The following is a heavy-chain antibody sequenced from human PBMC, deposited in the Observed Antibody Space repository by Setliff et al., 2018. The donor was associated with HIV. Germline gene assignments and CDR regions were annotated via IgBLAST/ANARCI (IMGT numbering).Heavy chain of an antibody. D-gene: IGHD2-15*01. Sequence: PGGSLRLSCAASGFPFSSYWMHWVRQAPGKGLVWVSRMSSYASRTTYADSVKGRFTISRDNAKNTVYLQMNSLRAADTAVYYCARDGTYCSGGTCGKIFDYWGQGTLVTVSS. CDR1: GFPFSSYW. V-gene: IGHV3-74*01. CDR2: MSSYASRT. CDR3: ARDGTYCSGGTCGKIFDY. J-gene: IGHJ4*02.